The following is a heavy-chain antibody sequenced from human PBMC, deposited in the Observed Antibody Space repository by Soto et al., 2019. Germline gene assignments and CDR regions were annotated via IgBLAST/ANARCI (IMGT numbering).Heavy chain of an antibody. V-gene: IGHV3-30-3*01. CDR3: ARDRGLVGASSFDY. J-gene: IGHJ4*02. Sequence: GGSLRLSCAASGFTFSSYAMHWVRQAPGKGLEWVAVISYDGSNKYYADSVKGRFTISRDNSKNTLYLQMNSLRAEDTAVYYCARDRGLVGASSFDYWGQGTLVTVSS. D-gene: IGHD1-26*01. CDR1: GFTFSSYA. CDR2: ISYDGSNK.